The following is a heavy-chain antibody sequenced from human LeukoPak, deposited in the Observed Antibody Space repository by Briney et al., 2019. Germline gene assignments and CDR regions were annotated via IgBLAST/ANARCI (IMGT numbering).Heavy chain of an antibody. Sequence: GGSLRLSCAASGLTFSGCDMHWVRQAPGKGLEWVSAISASGGRTYYADSAKGRFTISRDNSKNTLYLQMNSLRAEDTALYYCAKRYCSGGTCYPLDYWGQGTLVTVSS. J-gene: IGHJ4*02. D-gene: IGHD2-15*01. CDR1: GLTFSGCD. V-gene: IGHV3-23*01. CDR2: ISASGGRT. CDR3: AKRYCSGGTCYPLDY.